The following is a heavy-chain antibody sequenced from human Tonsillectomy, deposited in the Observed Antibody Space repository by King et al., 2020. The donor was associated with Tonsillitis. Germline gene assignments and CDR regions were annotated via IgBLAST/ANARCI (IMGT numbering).Heavy chain of an antibody. CDR1: GFTFSSFG. D-gene: IGHD7-27*01. J-gene: IGHJ4*02. Sequence: VQLVQSGGGVVQPGGSLRLSCAASGFTFSSFGMHWVRQAPGKGLEWVAFIRYDGNNKYHADSVKGRFTISRDNSKNTLYLQMNSLRTEDTAVYYCAKDETWGLTDYCGQGTLVTVSS. CDR3: AKDETWGLTDY. CDR2: IRYDGNNK. V-gene: IGHV3-30*02.